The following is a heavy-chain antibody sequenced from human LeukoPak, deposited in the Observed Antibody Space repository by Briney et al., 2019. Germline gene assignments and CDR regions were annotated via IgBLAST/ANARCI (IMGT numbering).Heavy chain of an antibody. V-gene: IGHV1-18*01. J-gene: IGHJ5*02. D-gene: IGHD1-1*01. Sequence: ASVKVSCKASGYTFTNYGISWVRQAPGQGLEWMGSINPHSGITNSAQKFKGRVTMTTDTSIKTAYMELSRLTSDDTAVYYCARDWNDVGFDPWGQGALVTVSS. CDR1: GYTFTNYG. CDR2: INPHSGIT. CDR3: ARDWNDVGFDP.